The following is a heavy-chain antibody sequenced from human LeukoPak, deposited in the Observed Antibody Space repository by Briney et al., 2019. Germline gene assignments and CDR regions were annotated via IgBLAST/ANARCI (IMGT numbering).Heavy chain of an antibody. CDR1: GGSFSGYY. Sequence: PSETLSLTCAVYGGSFSGYYWSWIRQPPGKGLEWIGEINHSGSTNYNPSLKCRVTISVDTSKNQFSLKLSSVTAADTAVYYCARGLGDDSSGYADYWGQGTLVTVYS. CDR3: ARGLGDDSSGYADY. J-gene: IGHJ4*02. V-gene: IGHV4-34*01. D-gene: IGHD3-22*01. CDR2: INHSGST.